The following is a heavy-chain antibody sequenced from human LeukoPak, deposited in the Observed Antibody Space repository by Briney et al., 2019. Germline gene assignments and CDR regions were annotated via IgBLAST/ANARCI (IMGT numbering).Heavy chain of an antibody. D-gene: IGHD2-2*01. CDR3: ARDDVPAAPLKFDP. V-gene: IGHV3-74*01. J-gene: IGHJ5*02. Sequence: GGSLRLSCAASGFTFSSYWMHWVRQAPGKGLVRVSRINSDGSSTSYADSVKGRFTISRDNAKNTLYLQMNSLRAEDTAVYYCARDDVPAAPLKFDPWGQGTLVTVSS. CDR2: INSDGSST. CDR1: GFTFSSYW.